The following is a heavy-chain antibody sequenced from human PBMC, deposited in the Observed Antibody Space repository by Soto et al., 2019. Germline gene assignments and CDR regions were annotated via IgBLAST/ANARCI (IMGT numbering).Heavy chain of an antibody. V-gene: IGHV3-23*01. CDR1: GFTFSSYA. D-gene: IGHD3-22*01. Sequence: LRLSCAASGFTFSSYAMSWVRQAPGKGLEWVSAISGSGGSTYYADSVKGRFTISRDNSKNTLYLQMNSLRAEDTAVYYCAKDRPVTMIVVDYYGMDVWGQGTTVTVSS. CDR3: AKDRPVTMIVVDYYGMDV. J-gene: IGHJ6*02. CDR2: ISGSGGST.